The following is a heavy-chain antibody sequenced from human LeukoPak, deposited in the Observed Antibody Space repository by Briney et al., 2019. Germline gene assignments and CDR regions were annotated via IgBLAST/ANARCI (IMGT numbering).Heavy chain of an antibody. CDR1: GGSISSYY. V-gene: IGHV4-59*08. CDR2: IYYSGST. CDR3: ASYRFGTDY. Sequence: SETLSLTCTVSGGSISSYYWSWIRQTPGKGLEWIGDIYYSGSTNYNPSLKSRVTISVDTSKNQFSLKLSSVTAADTAVYYCASYRFGTDYWGQGTLVTVSS. D-gene: IGHD1-14*01. J-gene: IGHJ4*02.